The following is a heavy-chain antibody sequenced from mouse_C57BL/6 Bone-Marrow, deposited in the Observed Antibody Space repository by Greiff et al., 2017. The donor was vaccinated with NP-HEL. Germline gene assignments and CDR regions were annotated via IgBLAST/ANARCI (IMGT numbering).Heavy chain of an antibody. D-gene: IGHD2-4*01. CDR1: GYAFSSSW. Sequence: VKLVESGPELVKPGASVKISCKASGYAFSSSWMNWVKQRPGKGLEWIGRIYPGDGDTNYNGKFKGKATLTADKSSSTAYMQLSSLTSEDSAVYFCARAEFYYDYDGYFDVWGTGTTVTVSS. CDR2: IYPGDGDT. V-gene: IGHV1-82*01. CDR3: ARAEFYYDYDGYFDV. J-gene: IGHJ1*03.